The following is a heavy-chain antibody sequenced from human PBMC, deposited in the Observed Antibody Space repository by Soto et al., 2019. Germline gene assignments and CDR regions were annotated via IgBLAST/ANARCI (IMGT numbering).Heavy chain of an antibody. CDR2: IYWNDDK. CDR1: GFSLRTTGVG. Sequence: QITLKESGPTLVEPTQTLTLTCTYSGFSLRTTGVGVGWIRQPPGKSLEWLGIIYWNDDKRYSPSLMNRFTLTSDISKSQVVLTMTNMDPVDTATYYCAHTWGLPFDYWGQGTLFIGSS. J-gene: IGHJ4*02. V-gene: IGHV2-5*01. CDR3: AHTWGLPFDY. D-gene: IGHD3-16*01.